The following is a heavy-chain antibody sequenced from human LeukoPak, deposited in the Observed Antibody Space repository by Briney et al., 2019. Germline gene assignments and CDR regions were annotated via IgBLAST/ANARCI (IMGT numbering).Heavy chain of an antibody. Sequence: GGSLRLSCAASGFTFSSYAMSWVRQAPGKGLEWVSAISGSGGSTYYADSAKGRFTISRDNSKNTLYLQMNSLRAEDTAVYYCAKSSSRVPYDFPLDWGQGTLVTVSS. CDR2: ISGSGGST. CDR1: GFTFSSYA. D-gene: IGHD3-3*01. J-gene: IGHJ4*02. V-gene: IGHV3-23*01. CDR3: AKSSSRVPYDFPLD.